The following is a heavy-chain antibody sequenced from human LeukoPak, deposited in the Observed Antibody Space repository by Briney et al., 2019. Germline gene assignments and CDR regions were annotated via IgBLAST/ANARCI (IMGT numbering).Heavy chain of an antibody. V-gene: IGHV1-69*04. CDR2: IIPIFGIA. CDR3: ARDFDYGDYGGYFDY. Sequence: SVKVSCKASGGTFTSYAISWVRQAPGQGLEWMGRIIPIFGIANYAQKFQGRVTITADKSTSTAYMELSSLRSEDTAVYYCARDFDYGDYGGYFDYWGQGTLVTVSS. J-gene: IGHJ4*02. CDR1: GGTFTSYA. D-gene: IGHD4-17*01.